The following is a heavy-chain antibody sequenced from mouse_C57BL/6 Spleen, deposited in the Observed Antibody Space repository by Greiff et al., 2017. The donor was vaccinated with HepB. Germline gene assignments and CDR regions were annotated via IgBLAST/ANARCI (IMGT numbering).Heavy chain of an antibody. CDR1: GFSLSTSGMG. J-gene: IGHJ2*01. CDR3: ARRGTTVVDYFDY. V-gene: IGHV8-12*01. Sequence: QVTLKESGPGILQSSQTLSLTCSFSGFSLSTSGMGVSWIRQPSGKGLEWLVHIYWDDDKRYNPSLKSRLTISKDTSRNQVFLKITSVDTADTATYYCARRGTTVVDYFDYWGQGTTLTVSS. D-gene: IGHD1-1*01. CDR2: IYWDDDK.